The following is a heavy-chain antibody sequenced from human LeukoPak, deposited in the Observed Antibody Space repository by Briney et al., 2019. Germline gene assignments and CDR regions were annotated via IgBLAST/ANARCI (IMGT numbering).Heavy chain of an antibody. Sequence: GGSLRLSCAASGFTFSDYYMSWIRQAPGKGLEWVSYISSSGSTIYYADSVKGRFTISRDNAKNSLYLQMNSLRAEDTAVYYCARVIMSAYNWFDPWGQGTLVTVSS. J-gene: IGHJ5*02. D-gene: IGHD3-16*01. CDR2: ISSSGSTI. CDR1: GFTFSDYY. CDR3: ARVIMSAYNWFDP. V-gene: IGHV3-11*04.